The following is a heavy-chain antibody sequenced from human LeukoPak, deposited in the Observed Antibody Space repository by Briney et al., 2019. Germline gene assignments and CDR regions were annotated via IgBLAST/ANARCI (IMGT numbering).Heavy chain of an antibody. CDR1: DDSMSSSSYY. V-gene: IGHV4-39*07. Sequence: SETLSLTCSVSDDSMSSSSYYWGWIRQPPGKGLEWLGSIWYTGRTDYSPSLRSRVTMSIDTSKRLFSVRLSSVTAADTAVYFCARRNWLPYFDYWGQGALVTVSS. CDR3: ARRNWLPYFDY. CDR2: IWYTGRT. J-gene: IGHJ4*02. D-gene: IGHD5-18*01.